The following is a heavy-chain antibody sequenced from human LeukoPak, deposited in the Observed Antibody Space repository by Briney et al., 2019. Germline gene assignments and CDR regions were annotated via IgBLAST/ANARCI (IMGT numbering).Heavy chain of an antibody. D-gene: IGHD5-12*01. J-gene: IGHJ4*02. CDR1: GFTVSSNY. CDR2: IYSGGST. CDR3: ARAGYSGYDYAY. V-gene: IGHV3-66*02. Sequence: GGSLRLSCAASGFTVSSNYMSWVRQSPGKGLERVSVIYSGGSTYYADSVKGRLTIPRDNSKNTLYLQMNSLRAEDTAVYYCARAGYSGYDYAYWGQGTLVTVSS.